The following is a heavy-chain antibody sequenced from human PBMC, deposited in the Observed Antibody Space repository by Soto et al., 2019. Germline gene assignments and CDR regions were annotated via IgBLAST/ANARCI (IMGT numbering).Heavy chain of an antibody. J-gene: IGHJ4*02. V-gene: IGHV3-23*01. Sequence: EVQVLESGGGLVQPGGSLRLSCAASGFTFSSYAMSWVRQAPGKGLEWVSAIGGDSVNTFYADSVKGRFTISRDNSRNTLYVEMNNLRVEDSAIYYCAKALGVATRAFDFWGRGTLVTVSS. CDR1: GFTFSSYA. D-gene: IGHD5-12*01. CDR3: AKALGVATRAFDF. CDR2: IGGDSVNT.